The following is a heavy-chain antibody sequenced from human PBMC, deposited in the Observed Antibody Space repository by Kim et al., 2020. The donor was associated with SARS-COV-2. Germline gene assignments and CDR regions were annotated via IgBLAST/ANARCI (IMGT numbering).Heavy chain of an antibody. J-gene: IGHJ6*02. V-gene: IGHV4-59*13. CDR1: GGSISSYY. Sequence: SETLSLTCTVSGGSISSYYWSWIRQPPGKGLEWIGYIYYSGSTNYNPSLKSRVTISVDTSKNQFSLKLSSVTAADTAVYYCARVSDYYYYGMDVWGQGTTVTVSS. CDR3: ARVSDYYYYGMDV. D-gene: IGHD1-26*01. CDR2: IYYSGST.